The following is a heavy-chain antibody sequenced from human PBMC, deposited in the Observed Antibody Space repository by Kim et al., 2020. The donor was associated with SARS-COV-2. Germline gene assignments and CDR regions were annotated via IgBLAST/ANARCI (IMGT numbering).Heavy chain of an antibody. J-gene: IGHJ4*02. D-gene: IGHD4-17*01. Sequence: YNPSLKSRVTISVDTYKNQFSRKLSSVTAADTAVYYCAGLVAVTTPSRDYWGQGTLVTVSS. V-gene: IGHV4-59*12. CDR3: AGLVAVTTPSRDY.